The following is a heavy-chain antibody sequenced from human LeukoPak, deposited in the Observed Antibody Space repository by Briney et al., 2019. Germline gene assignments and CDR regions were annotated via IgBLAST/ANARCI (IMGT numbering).Heavy chain of an antibody. CDR1: GFTFSSYW. CDR2: ISGSGGSA. J-gene: IGHJ1*01. D-gene: IGHD6-19*01. V-gene: IGHV3-23*01. Sequence: GGSLRLSCAASGFTFSSYWMHWVRQAPGKGLEWVSVISGSGGSAYYADSVKGRFTISRDNSKNTLYLQMNSLTVDDTAVYYCAKDPTVAGRAEYFQHWGQGTLVTVSS. CDR3: AKDPTVAGRAEYFQH.